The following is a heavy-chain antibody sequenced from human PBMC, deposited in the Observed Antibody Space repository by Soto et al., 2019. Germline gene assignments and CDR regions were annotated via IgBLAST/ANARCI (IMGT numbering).Heavy chain of an antibody. D-gene: IGHD4-17*01. CDR1: GYTFTSYD. CDR2: MNPNSGNT. J-gene: IGHJ6*02. V-gene: IGHV1-8*01. Sequence: ASVRVSCKASGYTFTSYDINWVRQATGQGLEWMGWMNPNSGNTGYAQKFQGRVTMTRNTSISTAYMELSSLRSEDTAVYYCARRRKDYGDYYSGMDVWGQGTTVTVSS. CDR3: ARRRKDYGDYYSGMDV.